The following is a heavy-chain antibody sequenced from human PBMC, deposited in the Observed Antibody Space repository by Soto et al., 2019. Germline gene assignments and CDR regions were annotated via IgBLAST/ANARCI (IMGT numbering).Heavy chain of an antibody. CDR1: GYIFVNYG. CDR2: ISPYTGNT. Sequence: QVQLVQSGDEVKKPGASVKVSCKASGYIFVNYGIAWVRQAPGQGLEWMGWISPYTGNTHSASKVQGRLTMTTDTSTSTAYMDLLSLTYDATSVYYCVMVDNYVTPTPQDVWGQGTTVTVSS. D-gene: IGHD3-16*01. CDR3: VMVDNYVTPTPQDV. V-gene: IGHV1-18*01. J-gene: IGHJ6*02.